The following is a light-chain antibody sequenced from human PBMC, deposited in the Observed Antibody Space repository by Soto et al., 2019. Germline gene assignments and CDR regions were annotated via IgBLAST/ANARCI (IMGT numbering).Light chain of an antibody. CDR3: QQYDDLPRT. CDR1: QDISNR. Sequence: DIQMTQSPSSLSASVGDRVTITCQASQDISNRLNWYQHKPGKAPKGLIYDASNLEAGVSSRFSGSESGTDFTFTISSLQPEDIATYYCQQYDDLPRTFGQGTKVQIK. V-gene: IGKV1-33*01. J-gene: IGKJ1*01. CDR2: DAS.